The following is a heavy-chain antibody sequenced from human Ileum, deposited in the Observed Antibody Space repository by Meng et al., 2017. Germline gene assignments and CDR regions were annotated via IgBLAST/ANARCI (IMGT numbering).Heavy chain of an antibody. CDR2: ISSIGTSI. D-gene: IGHD3-22*01. J-gene: IGHJ4*02. CDR1: GFTFNVYT. V-gene: IGHV3-21*01. CDR3: ARVLKETRDDSDYYRLDY. Sequence: ESLKISCAASGFTFNVYTMNWVRQAPGKGLEWVSSISSIGTSIYYADSVKGRFTISRDNAKDSLFLHMNSLRAEDTAVYYCARVLKETRDDSDYYRLDYWGQGTLVTVSS.